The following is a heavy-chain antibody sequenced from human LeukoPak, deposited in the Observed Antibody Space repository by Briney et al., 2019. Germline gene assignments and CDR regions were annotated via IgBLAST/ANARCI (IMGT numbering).Heavy chain of an antibody. CDR1: GGSISSSNW. CDR2: IYHSGST. D-gene: IGHD6-13*01. Sequence: SETLSLTCAVSGGSISSSNWWSWIRQPPGKGLEWIGEIYHSGSTNYNPSLKSRVTISVDTSKNQFSLKLSSVTAADTAVYYCARNWVAAASFDYWGQGTLVTVSS. CDR3: ARNWVAAASFDY. J-gene: IGHJ4*02. V-gene: IGHV4-4*02.